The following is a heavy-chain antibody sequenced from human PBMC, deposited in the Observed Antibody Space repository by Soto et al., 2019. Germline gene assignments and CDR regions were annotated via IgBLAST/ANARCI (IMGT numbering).Heavy chain of an antibody. D-gene: IGHD2-15*01. CDR1: GENFTTYR. CDR3: ARQGRGNGLAV. CDR2: IYPGDSDT. Sequence: PGAALKSSCEGSGENFTTYRIGWVRQMHGKGLEWMGIIYPGDSDTRYSPSFQGQVTISADKSISTAYLQWSSLKASDTAMYYCARQGRGNGLAVWGQGTTVTVSS. J-gene: IGHJ6*02. V-gene: IGHV5-51*01.